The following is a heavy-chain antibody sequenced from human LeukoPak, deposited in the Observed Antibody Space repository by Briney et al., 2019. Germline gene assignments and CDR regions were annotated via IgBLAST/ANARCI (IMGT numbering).Heavy chain of an antibody. Sequence: PGGSLRLSCEVSGLTFSTYWMNWVRQAPGKGLEWVANIKQDGSEKYYVESVKGRFTISRDNAKNSLYLQMNSLRAEDTAVYYCARSGIAFAGVTSFGHWGQGTLVTVSS. V-gene: IGHV3-7*01. J-gene: IGHJ4*02. CDR1: GLTFSTYW. CDR2: IKQDGSEK. CDR3: ARSGIAFAGVTSFGH. D-gene: IGHD3-16*01.